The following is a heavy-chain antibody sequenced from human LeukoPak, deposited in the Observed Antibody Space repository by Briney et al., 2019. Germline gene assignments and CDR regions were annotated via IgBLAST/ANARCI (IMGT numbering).Heavy chain of an antibody. CDR2: ISDSGGVI. CDR3: AGGPQYTGSFPY. Sequence: GGSLRLSCAASGFIVNSFEMTWVRQAPGLGLEFLSYISDSGGVIKYADSVKGRFIISRDSAENALYLQMNNLGADDTAVYFCAGGPQYTGSFPYWGQGTLVAVSS. J-gene: IGHJ4*02. D-gene: IGHD1-26*01. CDR1: GFIVNSFE. V-gene: IGHV3-48*03.